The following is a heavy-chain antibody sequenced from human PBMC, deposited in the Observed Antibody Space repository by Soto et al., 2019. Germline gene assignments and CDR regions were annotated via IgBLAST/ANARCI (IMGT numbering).Heavy chain of an antibody. CDR3: ACRYGSGSYYPLN. CDR2: IYYSRST. Sequence: QLQLQESGPGLVKPSETLSLTCTVSGGSISSSRYYWGWIRQPPGKGLEWIGSIYYSRSTYYNPSHKSRVTISVDTSKNQFSLKLSSVTAADAAVYYCACRYGSGSYYPLNWGQGTLVTVSS. J-gene: IGHJ4*02. CDR1: GGSISSSRYY. D-gene: IGHD3-10*01. V-gene: IGHV4-39*01.